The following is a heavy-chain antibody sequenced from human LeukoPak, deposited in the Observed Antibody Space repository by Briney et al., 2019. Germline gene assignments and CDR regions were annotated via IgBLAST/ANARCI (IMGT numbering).Heavy chain of an antibody. Sequence: TSETLSLTCAVYGGSFSGYYWSWIRQPPGKGLEWIGEINHSGSTNYNPSLKSRVTISVDTSKNQFSLKLSSVTAADTAVYYCASVVVPAAHNWFDPWGQGTLVTVSS. J-gene: IGHJ5*02. CDR1: GGSFSGYY. D-gene: IGHD2-2*01. V-gene: IGHV4-34*01. CDR2: INHSGST. CDR3: ASVVVPAAHNWFDP.